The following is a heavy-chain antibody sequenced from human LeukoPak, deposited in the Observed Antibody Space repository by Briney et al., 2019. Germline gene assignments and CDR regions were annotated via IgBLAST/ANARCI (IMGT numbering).Heavy chain of an antibody. V-gene: IGHV3-30*18. CDR1: GFTFSNYG. J-gene: IGHJ4*02. CDR2: LVYDGFYK. CDR3: AKGPKLWTPFDY. D-gene: IGHD3-10*01. Sequence: GGSLRLSCAASGFTFSNYGMHWVRQAPGKGLEWVALLVYDGFYKYYADSVKGRFTISRDNSKNTLYLQMNSLRAEDTAVYYCAKGPKLWTPFDYWGQGTLVTVSS.